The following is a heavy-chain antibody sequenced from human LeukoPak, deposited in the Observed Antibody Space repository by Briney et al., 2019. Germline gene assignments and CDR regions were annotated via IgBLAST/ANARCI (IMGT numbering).Heavy chain of an antibody. D-gene: IGHD6-13*01. Sequence: SETLSLTCTVSGGSISSYYWSWIRQPAGKGLEWIGRIYTSGSTNYNPSLKSRVAMSVDTSKNQFSLKLSSVTAADTAVYYCARESAAGGDFDYWGQGTLVTVSS. V-gene: IGHV4-4*07. CDR1: GGSISSYY. CDR3: ARESAAGGDFDY. CDR2: IYTSGST. J-gene: IGHJ4*02.